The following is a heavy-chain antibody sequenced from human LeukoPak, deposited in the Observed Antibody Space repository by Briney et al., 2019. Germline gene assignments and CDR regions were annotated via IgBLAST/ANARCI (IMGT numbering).Heavy chain of an antibody. D-gene: IGHD6-13*01. J-gene: IGHJ4*02. CDR3: AGSSSWNYYFDY. CDR1: GFTFSSYA. Sequence: GGSLRLSCAASGFTFSSYAMHWVRQAPGKGLEWVAVISYDGSNKYYADSVKGRFTISRDNSKNTLYLQMNSLRAEDTAVYYCAGSSSWNYYFDYWGQGTLVTVSS. CDR2: ISYDGSNK. V-gene: IGHV3-30-3*01.